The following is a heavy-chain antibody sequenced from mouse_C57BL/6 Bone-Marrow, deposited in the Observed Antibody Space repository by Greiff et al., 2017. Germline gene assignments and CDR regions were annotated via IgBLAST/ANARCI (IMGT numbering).Heavy chain of an antibody. V-gene: IGHV3-3*01. CDR2: TFYSGIT. D-gene: IGHD1-1*01. Sequence: EVKLVESGPSLVRPSQTLSLTCTVTGFSINSDCYWIWIRQFPGNKLEYIGYTFYSGITYYNPSLESRTYITRDTSKNQFSLKLSSVTTEDTATYYCAGEARRYGSSYEDDAMDYWGQGTSVTVSS. J-gene: IGHJ4*01. CDR3: AGEARRYGSSYEDDAMDY. CDR1: GFSINSDCY.